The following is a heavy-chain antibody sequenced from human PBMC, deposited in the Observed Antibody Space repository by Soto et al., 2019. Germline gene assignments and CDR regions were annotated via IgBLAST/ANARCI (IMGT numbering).Heavy chain of an antibody. J-gene: IGHJ4*02. CDR2: IRSKAYGGTT. CDR1: GFTFGDYA. D-gene: IGHD5-18*01. Sequence: GSLRLSCTASGFTFGDYAMSWFRQAPGKGLEWVGFIRSKAYGGTTEYAASVKGRFTISRDDSKSIAYLQMNSLKTEDTAVYYCTSDRGYSYGSNYFDYWGQGTLVTVSS. V-gene: IGHV3-49*03. CDR3: TSDRGYSYGSNYFDY.